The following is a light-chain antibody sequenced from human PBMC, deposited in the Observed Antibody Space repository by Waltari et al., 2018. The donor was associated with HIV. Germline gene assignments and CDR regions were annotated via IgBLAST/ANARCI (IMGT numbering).Light chain of an antibody. CDR1: QSIRNY. J-gene: IGKJ1*01. V-gene: IGKV1-39*01. Sequence: DIQMTQSPSSLSASVGDRVTITCRASQSIRNYLNWYQQRPRKAPNLLIYAASSLQSGVPSRLRSSGFGTDFTLTISSLQPEDFATYYCEQSYSTPRTFGQGTKGDIK. CDR2: AAS. CDR3: EQSYSTPRT.